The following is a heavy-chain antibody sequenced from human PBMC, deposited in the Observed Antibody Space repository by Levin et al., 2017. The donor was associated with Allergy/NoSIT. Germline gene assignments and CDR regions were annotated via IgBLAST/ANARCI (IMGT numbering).Heavy chain of an antibody. J-gene: IGHJ4*02. CDR3: ARGLYGDPVDS. V-gene: IGHV3-74*01. D-gene: IGHD4-17*01. CDR2: MNPEETTI. Sequence: GASVKVSCAASGFTFSSCWMHWVRQVPGKGLVWVARMNPEETTISYADSVRGRFIISRDNAQNTLYLQMHSLRPEDTAIYYCARGLYGDPVDSWGQGTLVAVSS. CDR1: GFTFSSCW.